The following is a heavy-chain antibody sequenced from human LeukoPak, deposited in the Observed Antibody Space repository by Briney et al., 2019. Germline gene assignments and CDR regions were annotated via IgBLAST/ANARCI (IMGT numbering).Heavy chain of an antibody. V-gene: IGHV4-38-2*02. J-gene: IGHJ3*02. CDR3: AAGQDAFDI. CDR2: IYYSGST. CDR1: NYSISSGYY. Sequence: SETLSLTCTDSNYSISSGYYWGWIRQPPGKGLEWIGSIYYSGSTYYNPSLKSRVTTSVDTSKNQFSLKLSSVTAADTAVYYCAAGQDAFDIWGQGTMVTVSS.